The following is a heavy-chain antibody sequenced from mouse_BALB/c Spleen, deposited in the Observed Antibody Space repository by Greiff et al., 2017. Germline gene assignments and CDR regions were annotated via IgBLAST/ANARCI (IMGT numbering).Heavy chain of an antibody. D-gene: IGHD2-1*01. CDR1: GFAFSSYD. V-gene: IGHV5-12-1*01. CDR3: ARLYYGNPYYAMDY. J-gene: IGHJ4*01. Sequence: EVKVEESGGGLVKPGGSLKLSCAASGFAFSSYDMSWVRQTPEKRLEWVAYISSGGGSTYYPDTVKGRFTISRDNAKNTLYLQMSSLKSEDTAMYYCARLYYGNPYYAMDYWGQGTSVTVSS. CDR2: ISSGGGST.